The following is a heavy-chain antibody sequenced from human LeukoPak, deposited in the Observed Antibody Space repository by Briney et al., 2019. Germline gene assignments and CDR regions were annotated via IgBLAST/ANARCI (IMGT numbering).Heavy chain of an antibody. Sequence: GGSLRLSCAASGFTVSSNYMSWVRQAPGKGLEWVSVIYSGGSTYYADSVKGRFTISRDNSKNTLYLQMNSLRAEDTAVYYCARDITLSYGYDRVGAFDIWGQGTMVTVSS. CDR3: ARDITLSYGYDRVGAFDI. CDR2: IYSGGST. J-gene: IGHJ3*02. CDR1: GFTVSSNY. D-gene: IGHD5-18*01. V-gene: IGHV3-66*01.